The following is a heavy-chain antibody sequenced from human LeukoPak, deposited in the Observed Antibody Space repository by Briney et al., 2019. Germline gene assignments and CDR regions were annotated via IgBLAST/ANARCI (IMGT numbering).Heavy chain of an antibody. D-gene: IGHD2-2*01. V-gene: IGHV3-74*01. J-gene: IGHJ4*02. CDR3: TRPESSSSLACDH. CDR1: GFTFRTYW. Sequence: GGSLRLSCAVSGFTFRTYWMHWVRHTPGKGLVWVSRINSDGGTTHYADSVKGRFIISRDNAKNTLYLQMNSLRAEDTAVYYCTRPESSSSLACDHWGQGTLVTVSS. CDR2: INSDGGTT.